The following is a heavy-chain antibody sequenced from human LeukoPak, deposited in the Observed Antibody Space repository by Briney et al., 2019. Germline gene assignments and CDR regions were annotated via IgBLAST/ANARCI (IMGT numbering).Heavy chain of an antibody. V-gene: IGHV1-2*02. D-gene: IGHD3-22*01. CDR3: AIRYYDSSGYHAGRDAFDI. J-gene: IGHJ3*02. Sequence: ASVKVSCKASGYTFTGYYMHWVRQAPGQGLEWMGWINPNSGGTNYAQKFQGRVTMTRDTSISTAYMELSRLRSDDAAVYYCAIRYYDSSGYHAGRDAFDIWGQGTMVTVSS. CDR1: GYTFTGYY. CDR2: INPNSGGT.